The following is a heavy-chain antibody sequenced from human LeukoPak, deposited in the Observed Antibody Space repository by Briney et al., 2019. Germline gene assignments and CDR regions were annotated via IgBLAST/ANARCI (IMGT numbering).Heavy chain of an antibody. CDR1: GGSFSGYY. J-gene: IGHJ3*02. V-gene: IGHV4-34*01. CDR3: ARHRKRSGGYFGSGHDGFDI. CDR2: INYSGST. Sequence: PSETLSLTCAVYGGSFSGYYWSWIRQPPGKGLEWIGEINYSGSTNYIASLESRVTLSVDTSKNQFSLNMNSVTAADTAVYYCARHRKRSGGYFGSGHDGFDIWGQGTMVTVSS. D-gene: IGHD3-22*01.